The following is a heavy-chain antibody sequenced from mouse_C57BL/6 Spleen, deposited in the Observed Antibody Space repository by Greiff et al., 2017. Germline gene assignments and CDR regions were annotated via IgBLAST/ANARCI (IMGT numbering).Heavy chain of an antibody. CDR1: GFTFTDYY. CDR3: AGCWDY. V-gene: IGHV7-3*01. CDR2: IRNKANGYTT. Sequence: EVQLQQSGGGLVQPGGSLSLSCAASGFTFTDYYMSWVRQPPGKALEWLGFIRNKANGYTTEYSASVKGRFTISRDNSQSILYLQMNALRAEDSATYYCAGCWDYWGQGTLVTVSS. J-gene: IGHJ2*01.